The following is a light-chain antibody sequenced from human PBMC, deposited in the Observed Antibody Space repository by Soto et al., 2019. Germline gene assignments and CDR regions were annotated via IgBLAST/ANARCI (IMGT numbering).Light chain of an antibody. J-gene: IGLJ2*01. V-gene: IGLV2-8*01. CDR1: SSDVGGYNY. Sequence: QSALTQPPSASGSPGQSVTISCTGTSSDVGGYNYVSWYQQRPGKAPKLMIYEVTKRPSGVPHRFSGSKSGNTASLTVSGLQAEDEADYYCSSYAGSNNFVVFGGGTQLTVL. CDR2: EVT. CDR3: SSYAGSNNFVV.